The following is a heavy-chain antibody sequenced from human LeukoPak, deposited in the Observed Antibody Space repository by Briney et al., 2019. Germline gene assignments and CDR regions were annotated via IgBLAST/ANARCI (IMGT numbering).Heavy chain of an antibody. CDR3: ARGYYYDSSGQIT. CDR2: INPNSGGT. V-gene: IGHV1-2*06. J-gene: IGHJ4*02. Sequence: ASVKVSCKASGYTFTGYYMHWGRQAPGQGLEWMGRINPNSGGTNYAQKFQGRVTMTRDTSMSTAYMELSRLRSDDTAVYYCARGYYYDSSGQITWGQGTLVTVSS. CDR1: GYTFTGYY. D-gene: IGHD3-22*01.